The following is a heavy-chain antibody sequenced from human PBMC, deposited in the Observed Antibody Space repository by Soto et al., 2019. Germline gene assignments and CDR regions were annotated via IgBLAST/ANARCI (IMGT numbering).Heavy chain of an antibody. CDR2: ISYDGSNK. Sequence: QVQLVESGGGVVQPGRSLRLSCAASGFTFSSYGMHWVRQAPGKGLEWVAVISYDGSNKYYADSVKGRFTISRDNSKNTLYLQMNGLRAEDTAVYYRAKAFLSLATGTTYYYYYMDVWGKGTTVTVSS. D-gene: IGHD1-1*01. CDR3: AKAFLSLATGTTYYYYYMDV. J-gene: IGHJ6*03. CDR1: GFTFSSYG. V-gene: IGHV3-30*18.